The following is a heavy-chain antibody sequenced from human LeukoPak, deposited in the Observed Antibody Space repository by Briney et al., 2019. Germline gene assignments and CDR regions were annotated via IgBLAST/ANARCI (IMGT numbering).Heavy chain of an antibody. Sequence: ASVKVSCKASGYTFTSYGISWVRQAPGQGLEWMGWISAYNGNTNYAQKLQARVTMTTDTSTSTAYMELRSLRSDDTAVYYCARGRYYDILTGYYNVAPYYYYMDVWGKGITVTVSS. V-gene: IGHV1-18*01. CDR2: ISAYNGNT. D-gene: IGHD3-9*01. CDR1: GYTFTSYG. CDR3: ARGRYYDILTGYYNVAPYYYYMDV. J-gene: IGHJ6*03.